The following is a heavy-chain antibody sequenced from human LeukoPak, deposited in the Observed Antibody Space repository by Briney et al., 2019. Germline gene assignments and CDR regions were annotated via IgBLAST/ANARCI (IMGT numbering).Heavy chain of an antibody. CDR1: GGSISSYY. J-gene: IGHJ4*02. Sequence: SETLSLTCTLFGGSISSYYWSWIRQPAGKGLEWVGRLHISGSTNYNPSLKSRATMSVDTSKNQFPLKLRSVTAADTALYFCARGRLADYGDYEGFEYWGQGTLVTVSS. V-gene: IGHV4-4*07. CDR2: LHISGST. CDR3: ARGRLADYGDYEGFEY. D-gene: IGHD4-17*01.